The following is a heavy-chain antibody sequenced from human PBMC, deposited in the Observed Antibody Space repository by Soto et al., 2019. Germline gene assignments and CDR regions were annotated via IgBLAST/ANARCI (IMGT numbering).Heavy chain of an antibody. Sequence: GGSLRLSCAASGFTFSNYAMHWVRQAPGKGLEWVAVISYDGNNKYYADSVKGRFTISRDNSKNTLYVQMNSLRTEDTAVYYCARDLGTRILTYGLDYWGQGALVTVSS. CDR3: ARDLGTRILTYGLDY. CDR2: ISYDGNNK. J-gene: IGHJ4*02. D-gene: IGHD3-10*01. CDR1: GFTFSNYA. V-gene: IGHV3-30-3*01.